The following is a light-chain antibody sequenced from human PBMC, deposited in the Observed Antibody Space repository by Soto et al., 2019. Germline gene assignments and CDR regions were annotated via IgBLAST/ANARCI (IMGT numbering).Light chain of an antibody. CDR2: TSA. CDR1: QSVSSN. Sequence: EVVMTQSPATLPVSLGERATLSFMASQSVSSNVAWYQQKPGLAPRLLIHTSATRATGIPARFSGRGSGTFFTLTISGLQSEDFATYYCQQYDNWPPTTFGQGTRLEIK. J-gene: IGKJ5*01. V-gene: IGKV3-15*01. CDR3: QQYDNWPPTT.